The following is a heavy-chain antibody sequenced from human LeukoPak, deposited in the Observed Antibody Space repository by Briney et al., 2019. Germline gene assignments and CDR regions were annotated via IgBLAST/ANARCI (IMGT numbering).Heavy chain of an antibody. CDR2: IKKTGSET. CDR1: GFTFSHFW. D-gene: IGHD2-15*01. CDR3: AREDGYCSGGNCYSYFDS. Sequence: GGSLRLSCAATGFTFSHFWMSWVRQAPGKGLEWVAYIKKTGSETYYVDSVKGRFTITRDNTRNSLFLQMYSLRAEDTAVYFCAREDGYCSGGNCYSYFDSWGQGTLVTVSS. V-gene: IGHV3-7*01. J-gene: IGHJ4*02.